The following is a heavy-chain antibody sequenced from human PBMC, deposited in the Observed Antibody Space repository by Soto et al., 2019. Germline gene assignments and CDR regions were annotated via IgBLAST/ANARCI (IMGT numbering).Heavy chain of an antibody. D-gene: IGHD1-26*01. CDR2: IKQDGSEK. Sequence: EVQLVESGGGLVQPGGSLRLSCAASGFTFSSSWMSWVRQAPGKGLEWVATIKQDGSEKYYVDSVKARFTISRDNAKNSLDLQMNSLRAEDTAVYYCARGWRGGATRGKNWYFDLWGRGTLVTVSS. CDR3: ARGWRGGATRGKNWYFDL. V-gene: IGHV3-7*03. CDR1: GFTFSSSW. J-gene: IGHJ2*01.